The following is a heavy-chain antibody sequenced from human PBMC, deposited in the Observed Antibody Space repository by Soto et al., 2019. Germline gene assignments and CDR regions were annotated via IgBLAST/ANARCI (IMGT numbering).Heavy chain of an antibody. CDR1: GDSLISSTDS. CDR3: ARGKGYCTNGVCYNYGMAV. Sequence: PSETLSLTCTVSGDSLISSTDSWAWIRQPPGMGLEWIGRIYSSGNTNYNPSLKSRVTISVDTSKNQFSLKLSSVTAADTAVYYCARGKGYCTNGVCYNYGMAVWGQGTTVTVSS. J-gene: IGHJ6*02. CDR2: IYSSGNT. V-gene: IGHV4-39*07. D-gene: IGHD2-8*01.